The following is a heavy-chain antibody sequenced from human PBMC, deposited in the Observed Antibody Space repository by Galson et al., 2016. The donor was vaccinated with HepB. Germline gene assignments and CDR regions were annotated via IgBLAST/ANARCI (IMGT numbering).Heavy chain of an antibody. J-gene: IGHJ4*02. CDR1: GFIFSSNA. CDR2: IWYDGGNK. D-gene: IGHD3-16*02. V-gene: IGHV3-33*08. CDR3: ARDRGDYVWGNKRYLGY. Sequence: SLRLSCAASGFIFSSNAMTWVRQAPGKGLEWVAVIWYDGGNKYYAYSVKGRFTISGDNSKNVLYLQMNSLRAEDTAVYYCARDRGDYVWGNKRYLGYWGQGTLVTVSS.